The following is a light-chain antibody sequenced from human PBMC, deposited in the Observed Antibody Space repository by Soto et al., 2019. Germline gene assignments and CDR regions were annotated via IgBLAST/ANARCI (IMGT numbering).Light chain of an antibody. V-gene: IGKV1-39*01. J-gene: IGKJ5*01. CDR2: HSS. CDR3: QHTYTTPIT. CDR1: QSINTY. Sequence: DIQMTQSPSSLSASVGDRVTITCRASQSINTYLNWYQQKPGKAPKLLIYHSSTLQSGVPSRFSGSGSGTDFTLTISSLQPEDFATYYCQHTYTTPITFGQGTRLENK.